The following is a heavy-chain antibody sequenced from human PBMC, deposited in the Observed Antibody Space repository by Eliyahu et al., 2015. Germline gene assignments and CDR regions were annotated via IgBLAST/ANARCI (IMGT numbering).Heavy chain of an antibody. CDR2: XYYSGST. Sequence: QVQLQESGPGLVKPSETLSLTCTVXGXSVXSGSYYWXWIRQPPGKGLXWIGXXYYSGSTNYNPSLKSRVTISVDTSKNQFSLKLSSVTAADTAVYYCARAVVEARKDYGMDVWGQGTTVTVSS. CDR1: GXSVXSGSYY. J-gene: IGHJ6*02. V-gene: IGHV4-61*01. D-gene: IGHD2-15*01. CDR3: ARAVVEARKDYGMDV.